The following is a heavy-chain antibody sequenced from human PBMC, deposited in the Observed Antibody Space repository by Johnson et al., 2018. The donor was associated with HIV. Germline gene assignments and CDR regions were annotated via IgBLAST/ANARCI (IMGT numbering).Heavy chain of an antibody. CDR1: GFTFSSYA. J-gene: IGHJ3*02. D-gene: IGHD1-26*01. CDR3: ARDRSGNDAFDI. Sequence: EVQLVESGGGLVQPGGSLRLSCAASGFTFSSYAMSWVRQAPGKGLEWVSVIYSGGSTYYADSVKGRFTISRDNSKNTLYLQMNSLRAEDTAVYYCARDRSGNDAFDIWGQGTMVTVSS. CDR2: IYSGGST. V-gene: IGHV3-66*02.